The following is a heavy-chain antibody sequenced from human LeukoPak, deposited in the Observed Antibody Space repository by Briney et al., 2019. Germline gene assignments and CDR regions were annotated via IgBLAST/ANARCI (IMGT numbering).Heavy chain of an antibody. CDR2: IDWDDDK. CDR1: GFSLSTSRMR. Sequence: SGPTLVNPTQPLTLTCTFSGFSLSTSRMRVSWMRQPPGKALEWLARIDWDDDKIYSTSLKTRLTISKDTSKNQVVLTLTNMDSVDTATYYCARTTPTGYVDYWGQGTLVTVSS. J-gene: IGHJ4*02. V-gene: IGHV2-70*04. CDR3: ARTTPTGYVDY. D-gene: IGHD1-14*01.